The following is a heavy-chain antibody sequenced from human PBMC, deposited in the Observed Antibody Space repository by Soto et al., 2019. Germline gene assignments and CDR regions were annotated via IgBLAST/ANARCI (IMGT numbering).Heavy chain of an antibody. CDR2: IYHSGST. J-gene: IGHJ6*02. CDR1: GGSISSSNW. Sequence: QVQLQESGPGLVKPSGTLSLTCAVSGGSISSSNWWSWVRQPPGKGLEWIGEIYHSGSTNYNPSLNSRVTLHVDNSKNSFSLRCSSVTAADSAVYYCARRGDCTNGVCSYGMDVWGHGTTVTVSS. CDR3: ARRGDCTNGVCSYGMDV. V-gene: IGHV4-4*02. D-gene: IGHD2-8*01.